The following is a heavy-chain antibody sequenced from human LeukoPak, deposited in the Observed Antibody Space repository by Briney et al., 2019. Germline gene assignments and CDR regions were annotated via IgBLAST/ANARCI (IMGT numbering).Heavy chain of an antibody. D-gene: IGHD3-22*01. CDR3: ATRSDYYDSSGYYSNYYYYGMDV. V-gene: IGHV3-23*01. CDR1: GFTFSSYA. J-gene: IGHJ6*02. CDR2: ISGSGCST. Sequence: GSLILSCAASGFTFSSYAMSWVRQAPGKGLEWVSAISGSGCSTYYADSVKGRFTISRDNSKNTLYLQMNSLRAEDTAVYYCATRSDYYDSSGYYSNYYYYGMDVWGQGTTVTVSS.